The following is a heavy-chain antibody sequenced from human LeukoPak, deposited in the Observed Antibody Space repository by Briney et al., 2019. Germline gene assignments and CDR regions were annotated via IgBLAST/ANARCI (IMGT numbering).Heavy chain of an antibody. J-gene: IGHJ3*02. CDR3: AKEPHGDFWSGSYAFDI. V-gene: IGHV3-23*01. CDR1: GFTFSSYA. Sequence: GGSLRLSCAASGFTFSSYAMSWVRQAPGKGLEWVSAISGSGGSTYYADSVKGRFTISRDNSKNTLYLQMNSLRAEDTAVYYCAKEPHGDFWSGSYAFDIWGQGTMVTVSS. D-gene: IGHD3-3*01. CDR2: ISGSGGST.